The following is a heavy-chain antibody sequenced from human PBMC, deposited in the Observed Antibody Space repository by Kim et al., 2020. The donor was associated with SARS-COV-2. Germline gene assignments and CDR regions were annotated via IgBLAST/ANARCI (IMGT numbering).Heavy chain of an antibody. CDR3: ARGVAAKFAAFDY. CDR1: GFTFSSYA. CDR2: ISYDGSNK. D-gene: IGHD2-15*01. J-gene: IGHJ4*02. V-gene: IGHV3-30*04. Sequence: GGSLRLSCAASGFTFSSYAMHWVRQAPGKGLEWVAVISYDGSNKYYADSVKGRFTISRDNSKNTLYLQMNSLRAEDTAVYYCARGVAAKFAAFDYWGQGT.